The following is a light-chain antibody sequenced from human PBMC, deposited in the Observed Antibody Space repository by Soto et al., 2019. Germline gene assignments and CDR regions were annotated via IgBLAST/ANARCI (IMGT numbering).Light chain of an antibody. CDR2: EVS. CDR1: DNDVGRYDY. CDR3: MSYVGGNSVA. J-gene: IGLJ2*01. V-gene: IGLV2-8*01. Sequence: QSALTQPPSASGSPGMSVTLSCSGTDNDVGRYDYVSWYQQHPGKAPKLLIYEVSKRPSGVPDRFSASKSGNTASLTVSGLTGEDEADYYCMSYVGGNSVAFGGGTKLTVL.